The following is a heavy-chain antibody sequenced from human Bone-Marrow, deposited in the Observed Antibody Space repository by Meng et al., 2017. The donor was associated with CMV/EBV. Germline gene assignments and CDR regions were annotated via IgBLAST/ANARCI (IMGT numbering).Heavy chain of an antibody. V-gene: IGHV3-23*01. CDR1: GFTFSDYV. J-gene: IGHJ4*02. CDR3: AHPLNSGRPNY. Sequence: GGSLRLSCAASGFTFSDYVMTWVRQAPGKGLEWVSSISDSGDTTFYADSVKARFTVSRDNSKNTLYLQMNSLRAEDTATYYCAHPLNSGRPNYWGQGTLVTVSS. CDR2: ISDSGDTT. D-gene: IGHD6-6*01.